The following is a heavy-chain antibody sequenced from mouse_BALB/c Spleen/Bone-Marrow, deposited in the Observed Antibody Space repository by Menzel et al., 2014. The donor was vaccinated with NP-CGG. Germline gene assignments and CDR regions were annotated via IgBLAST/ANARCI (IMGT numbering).Heavy chain of an antibody. Sequence: VKLVESGAELAKPGASVKMSCKASGYTFTSYWMHWVKQRPGQGLEWIGYIYPSTGYTEHNQKFKDKAIMTADKSSSTAYMQQSSLTSEDSAVYYCARDDYAYWGQGTLVTVSA. CDR1: GYTFTSYW. D-gene: IGHD2-4*01. V-gene: IGHV1-7*01. CDR3: ARDDYAY. CDR2: IYPSTGYT. J-gene: IGHJ3*01.